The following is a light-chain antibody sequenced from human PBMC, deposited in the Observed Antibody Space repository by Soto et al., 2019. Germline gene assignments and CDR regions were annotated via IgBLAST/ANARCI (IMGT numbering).Light chain of an antibody. J-gene: IGLJ2*01. V-gene: IGLV1-44*01. CDR3: AAWDDSLNGVV. Sequence: QSVLTQPPSASGTPGQRVTISCSGSSSNVGSYTVYWYQQLPGTAPKVLIYSGNQRPSGVPARFSGSKSGTSASLAISGLQSEDEADYYCAAWDDSLNGVVFGGGTKLTVL. CDR1: SSNVGSYT. CDR2: SGN.